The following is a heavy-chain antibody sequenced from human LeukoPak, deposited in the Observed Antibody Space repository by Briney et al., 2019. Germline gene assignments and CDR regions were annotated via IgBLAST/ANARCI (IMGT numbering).Heavy chain of an antibody. D-gene: IGHD6-19*01. V-gene: IGHV3-48*01. J-gene: IGHJ4*02. CDR1: GFTFSSYS. Sequence: GGSLRLSCAASGFTFSSYSTNWVRQAPGKGLEWVSYISSSSSTIYYADSVKSRFTISRDNAKNSLYLQMNSLRAEDTAVYYCARDGVAGGFDYWGQGILVTVSS. CDR2: ISSSSSTI. CDR3: ARDGVAGGFDY.